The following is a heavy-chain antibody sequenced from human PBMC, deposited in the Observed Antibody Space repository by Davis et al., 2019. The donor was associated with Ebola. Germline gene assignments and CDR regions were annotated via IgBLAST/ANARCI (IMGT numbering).Heavy chain of an antibody. CDR1: GGSISSSSYY. CDR2: IYYSGST. J-gene: IGHJ4*02. Sequence: SETLSLTCTVSGGSISSSSYYWGWIRQPPGKGLEWIGSIYYSGSTYYNPSLKSRVTMSVDTSKNQFSLKLSSVTAADTAVYYCARHSDILTGYVPYWGQGTLVTVSS. V-gene: IGHV4-39*07. D-gene: IGHD3-9*01. CDR3: ARHSDILTGYVPY.